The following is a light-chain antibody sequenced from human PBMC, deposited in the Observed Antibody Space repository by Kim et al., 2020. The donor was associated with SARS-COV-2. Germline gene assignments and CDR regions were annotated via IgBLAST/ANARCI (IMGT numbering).Light chain of an antibody. CDR1: QSLSSD. CDR2: DAS. J-gene: IGKJ4*01. V-gene: IGKV3-15*01. Sequence: VSPGERATLACRASQSLSSDLAWYQQRPGQAPRLLIYDASTRATGIPARFSGSGSGTEFSLTISSLQSEDFEVYYCQQYNNWPLTFGGGTKVDIK. CDR3: QQYNNWPLT.